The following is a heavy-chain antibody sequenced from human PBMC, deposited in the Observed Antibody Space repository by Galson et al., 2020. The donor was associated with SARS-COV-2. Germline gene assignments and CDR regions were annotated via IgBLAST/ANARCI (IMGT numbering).Heavy chain of an antibody. D-gene: IGHD6-13*01. CDR1: GFSLSTSGMC. CDR3: ARYSGYSSSWFLGGGMDV. CDR2: IDWDDDK. V-gene: IGHV2-70*11. Sequence: ESGPTLVKPTQTLTLTCTFPGFSLSTSGMCVSWIRQPPGKALEWLARIDWDDDKYYITSLKTRLTIAKDTSKNQVVLTMTNMDPVDTATYYCARYSGYSSSWFLGGGMDVWGQGTTVTVSS. J-gene: IGHJ6*02.